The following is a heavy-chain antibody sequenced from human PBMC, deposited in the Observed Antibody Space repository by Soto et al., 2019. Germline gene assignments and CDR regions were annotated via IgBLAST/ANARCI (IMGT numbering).Heavy chain of an antibody. Sequence: ASVKVSCKASGYTFTSYGISWVRQAPGQGLEWMGWISAYNGNTNYAQKLQGRVTMTTDTSTSTAYMELRSLRSDDTAVYYCARSSYCSSTSCSPYYFDYWGQGPLVTVSS. J-gene: IGHJ4*02. CDR3: ARSSYCSSTSCSPYYFDY. V-gene: IGHV1-18*01. CDR2: ISAYNGNT. CDR1: GYTFTSYG. D-gene: IGHD2-2*01.